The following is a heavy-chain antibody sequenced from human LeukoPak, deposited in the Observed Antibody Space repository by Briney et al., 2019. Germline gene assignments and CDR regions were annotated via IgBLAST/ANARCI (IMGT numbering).Heavy chain of an antibody. J-gene: IGHJ4*02. V-gene: IGHV4-59*01. CDR1: GGSISPFY. CDR3: ARVRIAARPFDS. D-gene: IGHD6-6*01. Sequence: SETLSLTCSVSGGSISPFYWSWIRQPPGKGLEWIGYIYYSGNSDYNPSLKSRVTISVDTSKNRFPLKLSSVTAADTAVYYCARVRIAARPFDSWSQGTLVTVSS. CDR2: IYYSGNS.